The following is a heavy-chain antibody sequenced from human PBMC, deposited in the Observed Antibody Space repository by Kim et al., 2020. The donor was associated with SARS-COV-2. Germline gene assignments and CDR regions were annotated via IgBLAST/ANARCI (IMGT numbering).Heavy chain of an antibody. CDR3: ARDPSVQLRYFDWLSLRKVNWFDP. V-gene: IGHV1-46*01. D-gene: IGHD3-9*01. CDR1: GYTFTSYY. CDR2: INPSGGST. Sequence: ASVKVSCKASGYTFTSYYMHWVRQAPGQGLEWMGIINPSGGSTSYAQKFQGRVTMTRDTSTSTVYIELSSLRSEDTAVYYCARDPSVQLRYFDWLSLRKVNWFDPWGQGTLVTVSS. J-gene: IGHJ5*02.